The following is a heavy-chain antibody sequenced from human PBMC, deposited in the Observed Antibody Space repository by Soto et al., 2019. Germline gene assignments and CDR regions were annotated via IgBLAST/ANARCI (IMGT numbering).Heavy chain of an antibody. CDR2: IYYSGST. V-gene: IGHV4-59*01. CDR3: ARSSPRVVSPWDY. J-gene: IGHJ4*02. D-gene: IGHD3-3*01. Sequence: SETLSLTCLVSGFSIISYYWSWIRQPPGKGLEWIGHIYYSGSTNYNPSLKSRVTISVDTSKNHFSLKLSSVTAADTAVYYCARSSPRVVSPWDYWGQGTLVTGS. CDR1: GFSIISYY.